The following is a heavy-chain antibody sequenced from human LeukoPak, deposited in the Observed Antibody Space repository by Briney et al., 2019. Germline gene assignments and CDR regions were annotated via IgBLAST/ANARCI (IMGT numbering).Heavy chain of an antibody. D-gene: IGHD2-2*01. J-gene: IGHJ5*02. CDR2: INPNSGGT. V-gene: IGHV1-2*02. Sequence: ASVTVSCMASGYTFTGYYMHWVRPAPGQGLEWMGWINPNSGGTNYAQKFQGRVTMTRDTSISTAYMELSRLRSDDTAVYYCARLPVLIVVVPAAIPWGQGTLVTVSS. CDR1: GYTFTGYY. CDR3: ARLPVLIVVVPAAIP.